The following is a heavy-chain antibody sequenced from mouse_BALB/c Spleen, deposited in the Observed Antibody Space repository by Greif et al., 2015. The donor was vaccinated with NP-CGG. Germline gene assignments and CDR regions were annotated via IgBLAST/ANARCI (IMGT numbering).Heavy chain of an antibody. Sequence: QVQLKESGAELVKPGASVKLSCKASGYTFTSYWMHWVKQRPGQGLEWIGEIDPSDSYTNYNQKFKGKATLTVDKSSSTAYMQRSSLTSEDSAVYYCARKDNGGYARDYWGQGSSVTVSS. V-gene: IGHV1-69*02. CDR2: IDPSDSYT. J-gene: IGHJ4*01. CDR1: GYTFTSYW. CDR3: ARKDNGGYARDY. D-gene: IGHD1-3*01.